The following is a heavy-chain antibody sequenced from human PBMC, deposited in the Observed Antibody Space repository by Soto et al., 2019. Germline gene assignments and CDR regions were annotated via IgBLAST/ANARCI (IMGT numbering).Heavy chain of an antibody. D-gene: IGHD1-26*01. CDR2: ISAYNGNT. CDR1: GYTFPSYG. J-gene: IGHJ6*02. V-gene: IGHV1-18*01. Sequence: QVQLVQSGAEVKKPGASVKVSCKASGYTFPSYGLSWVRQAPGQGLEWMGWISAYNGNTNYAPKLQGRVTMTTGTSTSIAYMELRSLRSDDTAVYYCARDRRPMGATAEHRYYYYYGMDVWGQGTTVTVSS. CDR3: ARDRRPMGATAEHRYYYYYGMDV.